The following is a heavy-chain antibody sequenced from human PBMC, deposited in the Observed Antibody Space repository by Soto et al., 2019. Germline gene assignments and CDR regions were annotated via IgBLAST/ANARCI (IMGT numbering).Heavy chain of an antibody. CDR1: GFTFSDYY. CDR3: ARRRRTDMDDIVLMHDFDF. CDR2: INRNGRNK. D-gene: IGHD2-8*01. V-gene: IGHV3-11*01. J-gene: IGHJ4*02. Sequence: QVQLVESGGGLVKPGGSLRLSCVASGFTFSDYYMSWICKAPGRGLEWLSYINRNGRNKDYADSVRGRFTISRDNAKTSLFLEMNGLSVEDTAVYYCARRRRTDMDDIVLMHDFDFWGQGTLVTVSS.